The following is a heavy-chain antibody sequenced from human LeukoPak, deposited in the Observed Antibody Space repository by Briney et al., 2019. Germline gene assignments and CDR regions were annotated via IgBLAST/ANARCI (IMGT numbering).Heavy chain of an antibody. CDR3: ARAGYNFGLDY. Sequence: QSGGSLRLSCAASGXTFSSYGMHWVRQAPGKGLVWVSRINSDGSSTSYADSVKGRFTISRDNAKNTLYLQMNSLRAEDTAVYFCARAGYNFGLDYWGQGTLVTVSS. J-gene: IGHJ4*02. CDR1: GXTFSSYG. V-gene: IGHV3-74*01. D-gene: IGHD5-18*01. CDR2: INSDGSST.